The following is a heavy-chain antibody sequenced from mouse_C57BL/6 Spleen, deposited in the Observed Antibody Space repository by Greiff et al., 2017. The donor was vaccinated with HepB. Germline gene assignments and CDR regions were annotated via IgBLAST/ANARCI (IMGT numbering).Heavy chain of an antibody. J-gene: IGHJ2*01. CDR1: GYAFSSSW. Sequence: VQVVESGPELVKPGASVKISCKASGYAFSSSWMNWVKQRPGKGLEWIGRIYPGDGDTNYNGKFKGKATLTADKSSSTVYMQLSSLTSEDSAVYFCAREGGNWGFDYWGQGTTLTVSS. D-gene: IGHD4-1*01. CDR3: AREGGNWGFDY. V-gene: IGHV1-82*01. CDR2: IYPGDGDT.